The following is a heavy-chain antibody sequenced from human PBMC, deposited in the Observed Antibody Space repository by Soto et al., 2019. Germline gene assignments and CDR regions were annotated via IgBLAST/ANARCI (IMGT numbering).Heavy chain of an antibody. J-gene: IGHJ6*02. V-gene: IGHV1-69*12. Sequence: QVQLVQSGAEVKKPGSSVKVSCKASGGTFSSYAISWVRQAPGQGLEWMGGIIPIFGTANYAQKFQGRVTITADEATSTTYMELGSLRSEDTAVYYGARVRVPIVLVPAADYGMDVWGQGTTVTVSS. CDR1: GGTFSSYA. CDR2: IIPIFGTA. D-gene: IGHD2-2*01. CDR3: ARVRVPIVLVPAADYGMDV.